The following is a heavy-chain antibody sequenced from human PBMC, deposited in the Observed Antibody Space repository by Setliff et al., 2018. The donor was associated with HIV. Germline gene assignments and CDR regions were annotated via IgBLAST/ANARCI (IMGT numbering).Heavy chain of an antibody. D-gene: IGHD3-3*01. CDR1: GYTFTTYP. Sequence: GASVKVSCKASGYTFTTYPMNWVRQAPGQGLEWMGWINTNAGNSIYAQGFTGRFVFSFDTSDSTAYLQISDLKAEDTAVYYCARGRDYDFWSGYHELTFYLDYWGQGSLVTVS. J-gene: IGHJ4*02. V-gene: IGHV7-4-1*02. CDR3: ARGRDYDFWSGYHELTFYLDY. CDR2: INTNAGNS.